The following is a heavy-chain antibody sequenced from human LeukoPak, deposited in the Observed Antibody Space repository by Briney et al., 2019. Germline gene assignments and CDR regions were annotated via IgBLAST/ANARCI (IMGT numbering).Heavy chain of an antibody. CDR3: AKGDGRQWLAGHAFDI. CDR2: ISYDGSNK. CDR1: GFTFSSYG. Sequence: GRSLRLSCAASGFTFSSYGMHWVRQAPGKGLEWVAVISYDGSNKYYADSVKGRFTISRDNSKNTLYLQMNSLRAEDTAVYYCAKGDGRQWLAGHAFDIWGQGTMVTVSS. D-gene: IGHD6-19*01. J-gene: IGHJ3*02. V-gene: IGHV3-30*18.